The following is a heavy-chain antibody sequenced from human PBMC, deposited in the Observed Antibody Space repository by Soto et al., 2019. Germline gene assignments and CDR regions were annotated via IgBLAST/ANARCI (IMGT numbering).Heavy chain of an antibody. D-gene: IGHD2-21*02. V-gene: IGHV3-23*01. CDR2: ISGSGSNP. CDR1: GFTFSSYA. Sequence: GGSLRLSCAASGFTFSSYAMSWVRQAPGQGLEWVSAISGSGSNPYYADSVKGRFTISRDNSKNTLYLQMNSLRAEDTALYYCAQTAPMTFRDGFDHWGEGTLVTVTS. J-gene: IGHJ4*02. CDR3: AQTAPMTFRDGFDH.